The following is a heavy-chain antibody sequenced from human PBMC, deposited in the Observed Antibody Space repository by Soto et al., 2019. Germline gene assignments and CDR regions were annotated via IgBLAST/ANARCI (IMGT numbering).Heavy chain of an antibody. D-gene: IGHD3-3*01. CDR2: INYRGYT. Sequence: SETLSLTCTVPGASVSSGSYYWIWIRQPPXKGLEWIGYINYRGYTNYNPSLKSRVTISTDTSQNHLSLKLTSVTTADTAVYSCASAVPSPDHRRFGLDVWGQGTTVTVSS. CDR1: GASVSSGSYY. V-gene: IGHV4-61*03. J-gene: IGHJ6*02. CDR3: ASAVPSPDHRRFGLDV.